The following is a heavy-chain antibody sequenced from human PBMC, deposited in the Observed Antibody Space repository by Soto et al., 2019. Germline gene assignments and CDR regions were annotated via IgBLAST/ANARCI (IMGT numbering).Heavy chain of an antibody. Sequence: LRLSCAASGFTFGNYAMNWVRQAPGKGLEWISSISDPGTSTYYANSVKGRFSMSRDNSKNTLFLQMNRLRADDTAVYFCAKSLVTPSVAFDLWGRGTLVTV. V-gene: IGHV3-23*01. D-gene: IGHD2-21*02. CDR2: ISDPGTST. J-gene: IGHJ3*01. CDR3: AKSLVTPSVAFDL. CDR1: GFTFGNYA.